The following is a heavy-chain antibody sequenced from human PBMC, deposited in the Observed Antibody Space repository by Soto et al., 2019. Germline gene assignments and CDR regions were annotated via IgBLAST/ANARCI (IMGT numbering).Heavy chain of an antibody. V-gene: IGHV4-34*01. CDR1: GGSFSGYY. CDR2: INHSGST. D-gene: IGHD6-13*01. J-gene: IGHJ6*02. Sequence: SETLSLTCAVYGGSFSGYYWSWIRQPPGKGLEWIGEINHSGSTNYNPSLKSRVTISVDTSKNQFSLKLSSVTAADTAVYYCARGRYSSSWYERYYYYGMNVWGQGTTVTVSS. CDR3: ARGRYSSSWYERYYYYGMNV.